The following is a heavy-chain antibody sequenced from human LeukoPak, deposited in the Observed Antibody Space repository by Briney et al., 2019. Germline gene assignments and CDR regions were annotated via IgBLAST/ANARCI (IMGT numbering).Heavy chain of an antibody. J-gene: IGHJ4*02. CDR2: ISADGAP. D-gene: IGHD6-19*01. CDR3: GKDTEGVRGWFLFDH. CDR1: GFTFSNFP. V-gene: IGHV3-23*01. Sequence: GGSLRLSCVASGFTFSNFPMNWVRQAPGKGLEWVAAISADGAPYYADAESVKGRFTISRDNSKNTLYLHMDSLRVEDTAVYYCGKDTEGVRGWFLFDHWGQGTLVTVSS.